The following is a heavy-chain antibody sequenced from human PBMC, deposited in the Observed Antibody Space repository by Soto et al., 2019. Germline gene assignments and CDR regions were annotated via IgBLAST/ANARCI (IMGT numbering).Heavy chain of an antibody. Sequence: QVQLVESGGGVVQPGRSLRLSCAASGFTFSSYAMHWVRQAPGKGLEWVAVISYDGSNKYYADSVKGRFTISRDNSKNTLYLQMNSLRAGDTAVYYCARMASFYCSGGSCYPTYGMDVWGQGTTVTVSS. J-gene: IGHJ6*02. CDR1: GFTFSSYA. CDR2: ISYDGSNK. V-gene: IGHV3-30-3*01. D-gene: IGHD2-15*01. CDR3: ARMASFYCSGGSCYPTYGMDV.